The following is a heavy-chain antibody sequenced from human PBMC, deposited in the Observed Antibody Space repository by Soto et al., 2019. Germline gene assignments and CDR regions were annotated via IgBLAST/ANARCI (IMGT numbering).Heavy chain of an antibody. Sequence: ASVKVSCKASGYTFTSYWISWVRQAPGQGLEWMGWISAYNGNTNYAQKLQGRVTMTTDTSTSTAYMELRSLRSDDTAVYYCARASKGGYSYGYNYWGQGTLVTVSS. D-gene: IGHD5-18*01. V-gene: IGHV1-18*01. CDR1: GYTFTSYW. J-gene: IGHJ4*02. CDR2: ISAYNGNT. CDR3: ARASKGGYSYGYNY.